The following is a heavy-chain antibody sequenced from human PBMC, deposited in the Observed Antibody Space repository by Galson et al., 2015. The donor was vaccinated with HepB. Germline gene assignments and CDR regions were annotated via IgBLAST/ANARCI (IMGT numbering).Heavy chain of an antibody. CDR1: GFTVSNGW. V-gene: IGHV3-15*01. CDR2: ITSKADGGTA. CDR3: IPFVRKFCSWCY. J-gene: IGHJ4*02. D-gene: IGHD6-6*01. Sequence: SLRLSCAASGFTVSNGWMTWVRQAPGKGLEWVGRITSKADGGTADYAAPVKGRFTISRDDSKNTLYLQMNSLKTEDTAVYYCIPFVRKFCSWCYWGRGTLVTVSS.